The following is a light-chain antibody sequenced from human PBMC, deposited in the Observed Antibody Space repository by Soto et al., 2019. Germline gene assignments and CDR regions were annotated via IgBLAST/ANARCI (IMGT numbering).Light chain of an antibody. V-gene: IGLV2-23*02. CDR1: SSDVGSYNL. CDR3: CSFAGGRTYV. J-gene: IGLJ1*01. Sequence: QSALTQPVSVSGSPGQSITISCTGTSSDVGSYNLVSWYQQHPGKAPKLMIYEVTKRPSGVSNRFSGSKSGNTASLTISGLQVEDEADYYCCSFAGGRTYVFGTGTKVTVL. CDR2: EVT.